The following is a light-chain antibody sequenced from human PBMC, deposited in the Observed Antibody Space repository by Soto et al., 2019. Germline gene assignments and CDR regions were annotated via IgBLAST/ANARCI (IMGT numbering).Light chain of an antibody. CDR1: QSVTTKF. Sequence: EIVLTQSPGTLSLSPGERATLSCRASQSVTTKFLAWYQQKPGQAPRLLIYHASNRATGIPDRFSGSGSGTDFTLTISRLEPEDFAVYYCQQYSDSPPGYTFGQGTNLEIK. J-gene: IGKJ2*01. V-gene: IGKV3-20*01. CDR3: QQYSDSPPGYT. CDR2: HAS.